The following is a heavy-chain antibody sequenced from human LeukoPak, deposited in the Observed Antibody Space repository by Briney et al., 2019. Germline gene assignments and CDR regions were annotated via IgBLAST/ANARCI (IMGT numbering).Heavy chain of an antibody. D-gene: IGHD1-26*01. CDR3: ARVVGATLDY. Sequence: SETLSLTCTVSGGSISSYYWSWIRQPPGKGLEWIGYIYYSGSTNYNPSLKSRVTISVGTSKNQFSLKLSSVTAADTAVYYCARVVGATLDYWGQGTLVTVSS. CDR2: IYYSGST. CDR1: GGSISSYY. J-gene: IGHJ4*02. V-gene: IGHV4-59*01.